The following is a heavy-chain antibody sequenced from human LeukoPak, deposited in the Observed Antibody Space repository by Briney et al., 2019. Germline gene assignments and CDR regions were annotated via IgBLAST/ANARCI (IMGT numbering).Heavy chain of an antibody. CDR3: ARDPRVDYFDY. CDR1: GFTFSSYW. CDR2: IKQDGSEK. V-gene: IGHV3-7*03. Sequence: GGSLRLSCAASGFTFSSYWMNWARQAPGKGLEWVANIKQDGSEKYYVDSVKGRFTISRDNAKNSLYLQMNSLRAEDTAVYYCARDPRVDYFDYWGQGTLVTVSS. J-gene: IGHJ4*02.